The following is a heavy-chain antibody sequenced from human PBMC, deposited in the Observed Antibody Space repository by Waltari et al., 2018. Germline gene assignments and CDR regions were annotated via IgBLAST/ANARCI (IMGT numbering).Heavy chain of an antibody. D-gene: IGHD5-12*01. V-gene: IGHV4-38-2*02. CDR3: ARVEMATIKF. CDR1: GGSISSGYY. J-gene: IGHJ4*02. Sequence: QVQLQESGPGLVKPSETLSLTCTVSGGSISSGYYWGWIRQPPGKGLEWIGSIYHSGSTYYNPSLKSRVTISVDTSKNQFSLKLSSVTAADTAVYYCARVEMATIKFWGQGTLVTVSS. CDR2: IYHSGST.